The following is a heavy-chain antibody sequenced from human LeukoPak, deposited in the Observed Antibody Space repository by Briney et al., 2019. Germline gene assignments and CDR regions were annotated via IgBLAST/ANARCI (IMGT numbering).Heavy chain of an antibody. J-gene: IGHJ5*02. D-gene: IGHD4-17*01. V-gene: IGHV5-51*01. CDR3: ARWTKYYGDYGENWFDP. CDR2: IYPGDSDT. CDR1: GYSFTSYW. Sequence: GESLKISCKGSGYSFTSYWIGWVRQMPGKGLEWMGIIYPGDSDTRYSPSFQGQVTISADKSISTAYLQWSSLKASDTAMYYCARWTKYYGDYGENWFDPWGQGTLVTVSS.